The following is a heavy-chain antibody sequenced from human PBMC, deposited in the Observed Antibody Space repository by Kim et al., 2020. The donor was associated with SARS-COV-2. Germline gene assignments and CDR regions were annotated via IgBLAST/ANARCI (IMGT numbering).Heavy chain of an antibody. V-gene: IGHV3-11*03. CDR2: IGSSSTYR. J-gene: IGHJ3*02. CDR1: GFIFSDYY. D-gene: IGHD6-13*01. CDR3: ARHSNLWQGDAFDI. Sequence: GGSLRLSCAASGFIFSDYYMSWIRQAPGKGLEWISYIGSSSTYRNHADSVKGRFLISRDNSEKSLHLQMNSLRPEDTAVYFCARHSNLWQGDAFDIWGQGTQVTVS.